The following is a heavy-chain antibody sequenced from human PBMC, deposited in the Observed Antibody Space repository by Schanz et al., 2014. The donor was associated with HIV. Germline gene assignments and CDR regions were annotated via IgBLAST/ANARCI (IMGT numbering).Heavy chain of an antibody. Sequence: EVRLVESGGGLVQPGRSLRLSCAASGFTFDDHAMYWVRQVPGKGLEWVAGITWNGAGTGYADSVKGRFTISRDSAKNSLYLQMDSLRPEDTALYYCAKARPSRDDYTYYYYAMDLWGQGTTVTVSS. V-gene: IGHV3-9*01. J-gene: IGHJ6*02. CDR3: AKARPSRDDYTYYYYAMDL. CDR1: GFTFDDHA. D-gene: IGHD4-4*01. CDR2: ITWNGAGT.